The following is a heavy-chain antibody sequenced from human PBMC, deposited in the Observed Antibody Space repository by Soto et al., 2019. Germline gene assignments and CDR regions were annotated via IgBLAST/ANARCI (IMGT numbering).Heavy chain of an antibody. CDR2: IKSKADGSTT. Sequence: EVQLVESGGGLVKPGGSLRLSCAASGITLSNAWMTWVLQAPGKGLELVGRIKSKADGSTTEYGSPVKDRFIITRDDSENTLHLTMHSLKTEDTAVYYCATPRPVKHGYGYWGQGTLVTVSS. CDR3: ATPRPVKHGYGY. D-gene: IGHD5-18*01. CDR1: GITLSNAW. V-gene: IGHV3-15*01. J-gene: IGHJ4*02.